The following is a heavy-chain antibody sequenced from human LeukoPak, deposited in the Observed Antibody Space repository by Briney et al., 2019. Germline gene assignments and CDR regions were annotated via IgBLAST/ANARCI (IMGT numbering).Heavy chain of an antibody. CDR2: IRGSGGST. CDR3: AKEGPYYYDSSGPFVY. J-gene: IGHJ4*02. V-gene: IGHV3-23*01. Sequence: PGGSLRLSCAASGFTFSSYAMSWVRQAPGKGLEWVSAIRGSGGSTYYADSVKGRFTISRDNSKNTLYLQMNSLRAEDTAVYYCAKEGPYYYDSSGPFVYWGQGTLVTVSS. D-gene: IGHD3-22*01. CDR1: GFTFSSYA.